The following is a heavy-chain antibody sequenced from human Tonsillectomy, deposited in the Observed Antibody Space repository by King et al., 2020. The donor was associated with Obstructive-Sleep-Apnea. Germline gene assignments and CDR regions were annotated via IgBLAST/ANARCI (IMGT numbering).Heavy chain of an antibody. D-gene: IGHD3-10*01. CDR2: ISSSRCYP. J-gene: IGHJ4*02. CDR3: AIGLDYYGSGSYGY. CDR1: GFTFRDYY. V-gene: IGHV3-11*06. Sequence: VQLVESGGGLVKPGGSLRLSCAASGFTFRDYYMSWIRQAAGKVLEWVSYISSSRCYPKYADSVKCRFTISRDNAKNSLYLQMNSLRAEDTAVYYCAIGLDYYGSGSYGYWGQGTLVTVSS.